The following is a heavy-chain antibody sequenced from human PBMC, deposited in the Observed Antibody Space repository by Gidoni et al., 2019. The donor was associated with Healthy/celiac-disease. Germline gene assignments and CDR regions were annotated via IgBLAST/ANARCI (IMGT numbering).Heavy chain of an antibody. J-gene: IGHJ5*02. V-gene: IGHV1-2*04. D-gene: IGHD2-2*01. Sequence: VQLVPSGAEVHKPGASVKVSCKASGYTFTGYYMHWVRQAPGQGLEWMGWINPNSGGTNYAQKFQGWVTMTRDTSISTAYMELSRLRSDDTAVYYGARGCSSTSPEFDPWGQGTLVTVSS. CDR1: GYTFTGYY. CDR2: INPNSGGT. CDR3: ARGCSSTSPEFDP.